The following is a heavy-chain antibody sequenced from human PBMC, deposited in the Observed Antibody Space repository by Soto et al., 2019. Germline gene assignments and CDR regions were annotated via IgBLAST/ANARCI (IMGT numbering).Heavy chain of an antibody. Sequence: QVQLVESGGGLVDPGGSLRLSCEASGFTFSDFYMSWIRQAPGKGLEWVSSISSSSSYIYYADSVKGRFTISRDNAKNSLYLQMNSLRAEDTAVYYCARAVYDFWSGYYTTHYYYGMDVWGQGTTVTVSS. V-gene: IGHV3-11*06. CDR2: ISSSSSYI. CDR3: ARAVYDFWSGYYTTHYYYGMDV. CDR1: GFTFSDFY. J-gene: IGHJ6*02. D-gene: IGHD3-3*01.